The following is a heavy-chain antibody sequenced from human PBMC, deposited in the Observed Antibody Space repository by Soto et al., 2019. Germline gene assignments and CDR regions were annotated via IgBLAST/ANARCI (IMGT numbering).Heavy chain of an antibody. V-gene: IGHV3-21*01. J-gene: IGHJ4*02. CDR2: ISSSSSYI. D-gene: IGHD5-12*01. Sequence: EVQLVESGGGLVKPGGSLRLSCAASGFTFSSYSMNWVRQAPGKGLEWVSFISSSSSYIYYADSVKGRFTISRDNAKNSLYLQMNSLRAEDTAVYYCARGVRYDAHPFDYWGQGTLVTVSS. CDR1: GFTFSSYS. CDR3: ARGVRYDAHPFDY.